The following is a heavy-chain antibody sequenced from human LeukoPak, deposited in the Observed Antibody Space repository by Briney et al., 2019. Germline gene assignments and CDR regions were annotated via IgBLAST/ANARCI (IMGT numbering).Heavy chain of an antibody. CDR3: ARDRALRAYYYDSSGYTPFDY. D-gene: IGHD3-22*01. J-gene: IGHJ4*02. CDR1: GFTFSSYS. CDR2: ISSSSSYI. Sequence: GESLRLSCAASGFTFSSYSMNWVRQAPGKGLEWVSSISSSSSYIYYADSVKGRFTISRDNAKNSLYLQMNSLRAEDTAVYYCARDRALRAYYYDSSGYTPFDYWGQGTLVSVSS. V-gene: IGHV3-21*01.